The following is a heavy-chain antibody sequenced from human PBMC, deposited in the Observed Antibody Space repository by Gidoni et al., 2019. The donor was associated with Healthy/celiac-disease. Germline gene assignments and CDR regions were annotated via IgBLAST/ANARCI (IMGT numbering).Heavy chain of an antibody. J-gene: IGHJ4*02. CDR3: ASGRLVLRYFDWYHGTMGAFDY. D-gene: IGHD3-9*01. CDR2: IYYSGST. Sequence: QLQLQESGPGLVKPSETLSLTCTVSGGSISSSSYYWGWIRQPPGKGLEWIGSIYYSGSTYYNPSLKSRVTISVDTSKNQFSLKLSSVTAADTAVYYCASGRLVLRYFDWYHGTMGAFDYWGQGTLVTVSS. V-gene: IGHV4-39*01. CDR1: GGSISSSSYY.